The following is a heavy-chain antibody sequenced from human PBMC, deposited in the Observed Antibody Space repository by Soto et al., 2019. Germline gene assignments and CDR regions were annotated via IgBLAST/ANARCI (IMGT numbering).Heavy chain of an antibody. J-gene: IGHJ4*02. CDR2: ISSTSTYI. Sequence: EVQLVESGGGLVKPGGSLRLSCAASGFTFSDNSMKWVRQAPGKGLEWVSSISSTSTYIFYADSLKGRFTISRDTAKNSLYLQMNSLRAEDTAVYYCARQRDGREGDSWGQGTLVTVSS. D-gene: IGHD1-26*01. CDR1: GFTFSDNS. V-gene: IGHV3-21*01. CDR3: ARQRDGREGDS.